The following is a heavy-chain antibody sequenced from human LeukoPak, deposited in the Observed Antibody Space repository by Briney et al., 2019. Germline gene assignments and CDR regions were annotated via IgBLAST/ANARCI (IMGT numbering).Heavy chain of an antibody. CDR3: ARDSRRDGYNLYAFDI. CDR1: GGSISSGSYY. D-gene: IGHD5-24*01. Sequence: SETLSLTCTVSGGSISSGSYYWSWIRQPAGKGLEWIGRIYTSGSTNYNPSLKSRVTISVDTSKNQFSLKLSSMTAADTAVYYCARDSRRDGYNLYAFDIWGQGTMVTVSS. V-gene: IGHV4-61*02. J-gene: IGHJ3*02. CDR2: IYTSGST.